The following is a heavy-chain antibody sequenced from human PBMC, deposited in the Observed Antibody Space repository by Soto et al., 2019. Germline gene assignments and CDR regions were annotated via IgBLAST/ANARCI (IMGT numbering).Heavy chain of an antibody. CDR3: AHPRGYGVFDAYDI. CDR1: GFTFSTYA. Sequence: EAQLLESGGGLVRPGGSLRLSCVASGFTFSTYAVSWVRQAPGKGLEWVSALTPSGGETYYADSVKGRFTISRDNSMNALYLQMNSLRIEDTAVYYCAHPRGYGVFDAYDIWGQGTMVTVSS. V-gene: IGHV3-23*01. J-gene: IGHJ3*02. CDR2: LTPSGGET. D-gene: IGHD4-17*01.